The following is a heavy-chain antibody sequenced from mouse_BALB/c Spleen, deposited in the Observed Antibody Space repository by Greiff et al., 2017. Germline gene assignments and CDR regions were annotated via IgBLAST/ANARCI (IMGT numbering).Heavy chain of an antibody. V-gene: IGHV5-6*02. Sequence: EVKLVESGGDLVKPGGSLKLSCAASGFTFSSYGMSWVRQTPDKRLEWVATISSGGSYTYSPDSVKGRFTISRDNAKNTLYLQMSSLKSEDTAMYYCARRAYYGNRYYAMDYWGQGTSVTVSS. J-gene: IGHJ4*01. CDR2: ISSGGSYT. CDR3: ARRAYYGNRYYAMDY. CDR1: GFTFSSYG. D-gene: IGHD2-10*01.